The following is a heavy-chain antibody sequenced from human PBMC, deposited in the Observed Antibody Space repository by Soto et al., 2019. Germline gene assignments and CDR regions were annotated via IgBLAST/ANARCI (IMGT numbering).Heavy chain of an antibody. Sequence: PGGSLRLSCAASGFTFDDYAMHWVRQAPGKGLEWVSGISWNSGSIGYADSVKGRLTISRDNAKNSLYLQMNSLRAEDTALYYCAKTSSSWEKEFDYWGQGTLVTVSS. CDR3: AKTSSSWEKEFDY. D-gene: IGHD6-13*01. V-gene: IGHV3-9*01. J-gene: IGHJ4*02. CDR1: GFTFDDYA. CDR2: ISWNSGSI.